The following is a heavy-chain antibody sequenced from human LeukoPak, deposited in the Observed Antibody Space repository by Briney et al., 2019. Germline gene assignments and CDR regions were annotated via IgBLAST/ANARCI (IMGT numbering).Heavy chain of an antibody. D-gene: IGHD1-26*01. Sequence: GASVKVSCKASGGTFSSYTISWVRQAPGQGLEWMGRIIPILGIANYAQKFQGRVTITADKSTSTAYMELSSLRSEDTAVYYCARVLRRGSYSGLGYWGQGTLVTVSS. CDR1: GGTFSSYT. CDR2: IIPILGIA. V-gene: IGHV1-69*02. CDR3: ARVLRRGSYSGLGY. J-gene: IGHJ4*02.